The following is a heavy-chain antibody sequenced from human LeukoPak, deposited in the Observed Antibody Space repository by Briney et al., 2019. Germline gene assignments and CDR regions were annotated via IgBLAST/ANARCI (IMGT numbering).Heavy chain of an antibody. CDR2: IYYSGST. CDR1: GGSISSSSYY. CDR3: ARGIRGGYGAFDI. Sequence: PSDTLSLTCTVSGGSISSSSYYWGWVRQPPGKGLEWIGYIYYSGSTNDNPSLKSRVTISVDTSKDQFSLNLTSVTAADTAVYYCARGIRGGYGAFDIWGQGTMVTVSS. J-gene: IGHJ3*02. V-gene: IGHV4-61*05. D-gene: IGHD1-26*01.